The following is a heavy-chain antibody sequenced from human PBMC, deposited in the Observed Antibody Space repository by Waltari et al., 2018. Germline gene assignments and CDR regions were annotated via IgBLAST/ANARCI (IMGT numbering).Heavy chain of an antibody. V-gene: IGHV3-30-3*01. CDR2: RSYDGSNK. J-gene: IGHJ4*02. Sequence: QVQMVVAGGGVVQPGRPLRLSCTASGFTFSSYAMPVVRHAPGKGLEWVAVRSYDGSNKYYADSVKGRFTISRDNSKNTLYLQMNSLRAEDTAVYYCARDRNIAAAGGGDYWGQGTLVTVSS. D-gene: IGHD6-13*01. CDR1: GFTFSSYA. CDR3: ARDRNIAAAGGGDY.